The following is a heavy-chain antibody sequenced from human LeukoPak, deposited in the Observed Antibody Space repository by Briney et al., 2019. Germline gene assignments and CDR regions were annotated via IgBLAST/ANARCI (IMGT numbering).Heavy chain of an antibody. J-gene: IGHJ4*02. D-gene: IGHD2-2*01. Sequence: GGSLRLSCAASGLTFDDYAMHWVRQAPGKGLEWVSGISWNSGRKDYADSVKGRFTISRDNAKNSLYLQMNSLRVEDTALYYCAKCLSASCQGAFDYWGQGTLVTVSS. CDR3: AKCLSASCQGAFDY. CDR1: GLTFDDYA. V-gene: IGHV3-9*01. CDR2: ISWNSGRK.